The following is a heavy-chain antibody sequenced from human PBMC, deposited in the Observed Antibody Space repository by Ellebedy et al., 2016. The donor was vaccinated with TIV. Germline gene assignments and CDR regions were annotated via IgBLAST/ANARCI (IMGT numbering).Heavy chain of an antibody. V-gene: IGHV1-2*02. Sequence: ASVKVSCKASGYTFTGYYMHWVRQAPGQGLEWMGWINPNSGGTNYAQKFQGRVTMTRDTSISTAYMELSRLRSDDTAVYYCARDSYSSSRVPIDYWGQGTLVTVSS. CDR2: INPNSGGT. CDR3: ARDSYSSSRVPIDY. D-gene: IGHD6-13*01. J-gene: IGHJ4*02. CDR1: GYTFTGYY.